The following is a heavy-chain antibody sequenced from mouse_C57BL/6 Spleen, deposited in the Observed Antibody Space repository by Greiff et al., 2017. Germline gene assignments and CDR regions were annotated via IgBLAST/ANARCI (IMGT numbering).Heavy chain of an antibody. J-gene: IGHJ4*01. Sequence: QVQLQQPGAELVKPGASVKMSCKSSGYTFTSYWITWVKQRPGQGLEWIGDIYPGSGSTNYNEKFKSKATLTVDTSSSTAYMQLSSLTSEDSAVYYCARGGNFYAMDYWGQGTSVTVSS. CDR3: ARGGNFYAMDY. CDR1: GYTFTSYW. D-gene: IGHD2-1*01. V-gene: IGHV1-55*01. CDR2: IYPGSGST.